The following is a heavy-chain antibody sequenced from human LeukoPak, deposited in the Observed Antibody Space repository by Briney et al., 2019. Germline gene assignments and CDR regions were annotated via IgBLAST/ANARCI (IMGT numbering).Heavy chain of an antibody. CDR3: ARALSGYYYGSGLYMDV. D-gene: IGHD3-10*01. J-gene: IGHJ6*03. Sequence: SETLSLTCAVYGGSFSGYYWSWIRQPPGKGLEWIGEINHSGSTNYNPSLKSRVTISVDTSKNQFSLKLSSVTAADTAVYYCARALSGYYYGSGLYMDVWDKGTTVTVSS. V-gene: IGHV4-34*01. CDR2: INHSGST. CDR1: GGSFSGYY.